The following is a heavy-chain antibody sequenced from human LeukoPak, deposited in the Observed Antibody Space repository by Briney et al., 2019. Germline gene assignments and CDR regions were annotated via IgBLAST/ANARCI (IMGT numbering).Heavy chain of an antibody. Sequence: GGSLRLSCAASGFMFSSNWMSWVRLAPGKGLEWVANIKEDGTETYYVDSVKGRFTISRDNSKNTLSLQMNSLRAEDTAVYYCAKELRGYSYGEHWGQGTLVTVSS. J-gene: IGHJ4*02. CDR3: AKELRGYSYGEH. V-gene: IGHV3-7*01. CDR2: IKEDGTET. CDR1: GFMFSSNW. D-gene: IGHD5-18*01.